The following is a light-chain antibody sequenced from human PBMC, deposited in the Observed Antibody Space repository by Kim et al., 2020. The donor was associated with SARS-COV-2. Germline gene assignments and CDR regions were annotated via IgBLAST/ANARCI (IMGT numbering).Light chain of an antibody. J-gene: IGLJ2*01. V-gene: IGLV3-1*01. CDR3: QAWDTSAVL. Sequence: VSPGQTASIPCSGDELGDKYVCWYQQRPGQSPLLVIYQDKGRPSGSPEQFSGSNAGSTATLTISGTQAMDEADYYCQAWDTSAVLFGGGTQLTVL. CDR2: QDK. CDR1: ELGDKY.